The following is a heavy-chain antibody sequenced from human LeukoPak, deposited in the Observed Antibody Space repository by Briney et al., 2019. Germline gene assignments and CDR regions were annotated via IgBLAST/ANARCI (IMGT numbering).Heavy chain of an antibody. Sequence: GGSLRLSCAASGFTFSSYAMHWVRQAPGKGLEWVAVISYDGSNKYYADSVKGRFTISRDNSKNTLYLQMNSLRAEDTAVYYCARDESYYYWGQGTLVTVSS. J-gene: IGHJ4*02. CDR1: GFTFSSYA. D-gene: IGHD3-10*01. CDR2: ISYDGSNK. CDR3: ARDESYYY. V-gene: IGHV3-30-3*01.